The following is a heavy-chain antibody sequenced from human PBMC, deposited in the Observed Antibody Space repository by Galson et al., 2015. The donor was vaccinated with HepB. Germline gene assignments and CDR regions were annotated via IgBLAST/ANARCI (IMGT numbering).Heavy chain of an antibody. CDR3: AKDTTYYYDSSDLDY. CDR2: ISGSGGST. J-gene: IGHJ4*02. CDR1: GFTFSSYA. D-gene: IGHD3-22*01. V-gene: IGHV3-23*01. Sequence: SLRLSCAASGFTFSSYAMSWVRQAPGKGLEWVSAISGSGGSTYYADSVKGRFTISRDNSKNTLYLQMNSLRAEDTAVYYCAKDTTYYYDSSDLDYWGQGTLVTVSS.